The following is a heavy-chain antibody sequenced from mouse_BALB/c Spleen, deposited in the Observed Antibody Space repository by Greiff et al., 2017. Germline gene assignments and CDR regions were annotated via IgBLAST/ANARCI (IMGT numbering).Heavy chain of an antibody. Sequence: VQLQQPGAELVKPGASVKLSCKASGYTFTSYWMHWVKQRPGQGLEWIGEINPSNGRTNYNEKFKSKATLTVDKSSSTAYMQLSSLTSEDSAVYYCAREEPYYFDYWGQGTTLTVSS. CDR2: INPSNGRT. CDR3: AREEPYYFDY. CDR1: GYTFTSYW. V-gene: IGHV1S81*02. J-gene: IGHJ2*01.